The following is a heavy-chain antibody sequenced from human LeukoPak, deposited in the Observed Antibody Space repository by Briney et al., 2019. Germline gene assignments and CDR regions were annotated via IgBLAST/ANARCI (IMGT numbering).Heavy chain of an antibody. D-gene: IGHD1-14*01. CDR3: ARNDAGYHYYIGV. CDR2: INGEMNFK. Sequence: GGSLRLSCAASGFTFSNYAMIWVRQAPGKGLECVSTINGEMNFKYYADSVKGRFTISRDNSENTLYLHVSNMRPEDTATYYCARNDAGYHYYIGVWGEGTAVTVSS. CDR1: GFTFSNYA. V-gene: IGHV3-23*01. J-gene: IGHJ6*03.